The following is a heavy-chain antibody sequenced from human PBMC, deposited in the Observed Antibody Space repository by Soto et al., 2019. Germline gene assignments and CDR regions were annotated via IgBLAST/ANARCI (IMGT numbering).Heavy chain of an antibody. V-gene: IGHV1-18*01. J-gene: IGHJ5*02. CDR2: ISAYNGNT. Sequence: GASVNRSCKASGYTFSSYAISWVRQAPGQGLEWLGWISAYNGNTVYAQSLQGRLTLTTDTSTRTAYMELRSLRPDDTAVYYCARDFGRFDPWGQGTLVTVSS. D-gene: IGHD3-10*01. CDR3: ARDFGRFDP. CDR1: GYTFSSYA.